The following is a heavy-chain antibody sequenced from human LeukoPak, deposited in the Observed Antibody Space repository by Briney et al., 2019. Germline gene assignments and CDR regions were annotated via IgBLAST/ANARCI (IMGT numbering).Heavy chain of an antibody. V-gene: IGHV3-23*01. Sequence: PGGSLRLSCAASGFTFSSYAISWVRQAPGKGPEWVSAITGSGGSTYYADSVQGRFTISRDNSRNTLYLQMNSLRAEDTTVYYCAPWEPRGHYYMDVWGKGTTVTVSS. J-gene: IGHJ6*03. CDR2: ITGSGGST. CDR3: APWEPRGHYYMDV. D-gene: IGHD1-26*01. CDR1: GFTFSSYA.